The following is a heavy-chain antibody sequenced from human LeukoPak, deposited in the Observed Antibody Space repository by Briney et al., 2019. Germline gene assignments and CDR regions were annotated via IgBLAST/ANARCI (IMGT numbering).Heavy chain of an antibody. CDR1: GFTFSSYW. Sequence: QPGGSLRLSCAASGFTFSSYWMHWVRHAPGKGLVWVSRINSDGSSTSYADSVKGRFTISRDNAKNTLYLQMNSLRAEDTAVYYCAREGRTGYSSSWVYYSDYWGQGTLVTVSS. V-gene: IGHV3-74*01. CDR3: AREGRTGYSSSWVYYSDY. J-gene: IGHJ4*02. CDR2: INSDGSST. D-gene: IGHD6-13*01.